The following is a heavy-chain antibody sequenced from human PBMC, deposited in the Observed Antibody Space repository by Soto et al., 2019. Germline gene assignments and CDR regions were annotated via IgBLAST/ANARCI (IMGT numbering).Heavy chain of an antibody. V-gene: IGHV4-59*08. Sequence: SETLSLTCTVSGGSIRSYYWSWIRQSPGKGLEWIGYISYSGSTEYNPSLKSRVTISVDTSKNQFALKLSSVTAADTAVYYCARHLSTTAAPLPFDYWGQGTLVTVS. CDR1: GGSIRSYY. J-gene: IGHJ4*02. D-gene: IGHD1-1*01. CDR2: ISYSGST. CDR3: ARHLSTTAAPLPFDY.